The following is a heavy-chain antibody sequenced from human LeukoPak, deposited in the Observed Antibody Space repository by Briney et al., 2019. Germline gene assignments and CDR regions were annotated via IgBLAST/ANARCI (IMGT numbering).Heavy chain of an antibody. CDR2: IYHSGST. D-gene: IGHD4-17*01. V-gene: IGHV4-30-2*01. Sequence: PSETLSLTCTVSGGSISSGGYYWSWIRQPPGKGLEWIGYIYHSGSTYYNPSLKSRVTISVDRSKNQFSLKLSSVTAADTAVYYCARVGGNDYGDYIGAFDIWGQGTMVTVSS. CDR3: ARVGGNDYGDYIGAFDI. J-gene: IGHJ3*02. CDR1: GGSISSGGYY.